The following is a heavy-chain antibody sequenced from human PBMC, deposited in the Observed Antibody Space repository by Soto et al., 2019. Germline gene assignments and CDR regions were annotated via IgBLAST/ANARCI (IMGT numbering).Heavy chain of an antibody. CDR2: INHSGST. D-gene: IGHD2-15*01. Sequence: SETLSLTCAVYGGFFSGYYWSWIRQPPGKGLEWIGEINHSGSTNYNPSLKSRVTISVDTSKNQFSLKLSSVTAADTAVYYCASARKSYCSGGSCYSRINWFDPWGQGTLVTVSS. V-gene: IGHV4-34*01. CDR1: GGFFSGYY. CDR3: ASARKSYCSGGSCYSRINWFDP. J-gene: IGHJ5*02.